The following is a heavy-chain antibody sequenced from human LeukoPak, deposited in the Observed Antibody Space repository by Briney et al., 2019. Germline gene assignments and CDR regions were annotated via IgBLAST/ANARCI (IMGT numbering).Heavy chain of an antibody. D-gene: IGHD3-3*01. Sequence: ASVKVSCKASGYTFTGYYMHWVRQAPGQGLEWMGWINPNSGGTNYAQKLQGRVTMTTDTSTSTAYTELRSLRSGDTAVYYCARDLRVSGYDFWSGSPPPLGYWGQGTLVTVSS. CDR3: ARDLRVSGYDFWSGSPPPLGY. CDR1: GYTFTGYY. V-gene: IGHV1-2*02. J-gene: IGHJ4*02. CDR2: INPNSGGT.